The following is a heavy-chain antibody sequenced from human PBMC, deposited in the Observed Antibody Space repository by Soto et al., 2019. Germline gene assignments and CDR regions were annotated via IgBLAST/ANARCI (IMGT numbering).Heavy chain of an antibody. CDR3: VRGIDGSKTLPRLFDH. V-gene: IGHV3-30-3*01. CDR1: GIRITINT. J-gene: IGHJ4*02. D-gene: IGHD3-9*01. Sequence: GGSLRLSCEVSGIRITINTMHWVRQAPGKGLEWVAVIASDEATKYYADSVKGRSTISRDTSTNTVFLQMDGPRHEDTATYYCVRGIDGSKTLPRLFDHCGQGTLVTVSS. CDR2: IASDEATK.